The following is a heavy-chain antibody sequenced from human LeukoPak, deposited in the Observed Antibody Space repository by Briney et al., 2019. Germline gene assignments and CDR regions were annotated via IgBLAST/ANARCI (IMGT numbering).Heavy chain of an antibody. Sequence: SETLSLTCAVYGGSFSGYYWSWIRQPPGKGLEWIGEINHSGSTNYNPSLKSRVTISVDTSKNQFSLKLSSVTAADTAVYYCARGLEVVVAATFDPWGQGTLVTVSS. CDR1: GGSFSGYY. J-gene: IGHJ5*02. D-gene: IGHD2-15*01. V-gene: IGHV4-34*01. CDR3: ARGLEVVVAATFDP. CDR2: INHSGST.